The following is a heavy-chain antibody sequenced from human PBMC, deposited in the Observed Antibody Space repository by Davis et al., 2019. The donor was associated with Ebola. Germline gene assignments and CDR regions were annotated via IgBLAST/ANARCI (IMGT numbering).Heavy chain of an antibody. CDR3: ARDSYWTTFDY. V-gene: IGHV3-9*01. Sequence: SCAPSGFTFNDYAMHWVRQAPGKGLEWVSGISWNSGNIGYADSVKGRFTISRDNAKNSLYLQMNSLRDEDTAVYYCARDSYWTTFDYWGQGTLVTVSS. CDR1: GFTFNDYA. J-gene: IGHJ4*02. D-gene: IGHD3/OR15-3a*01. CDR2: ISWNSGNI.